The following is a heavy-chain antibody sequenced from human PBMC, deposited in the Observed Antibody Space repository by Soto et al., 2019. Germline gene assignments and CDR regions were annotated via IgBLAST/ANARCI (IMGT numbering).Heavy chain of an antibody. J-gene: IGHJ4*02. CDR1: GFTVSSYG. D-gene: IGHD2-8*02. Sequence: QVQLVESGGGVVQPGRSLRLSCAASGFTVSSYGMPWVRQSPGKGLEWVAGISRDGGTKYYADSVKGRFTISRDNSRNTLVLEMHSLRGDDMAVYYCTGEVASGYWGQGTLVTVSS. V-gene: IGHV3-30*03. CDR2: ISRDGGTK. CDR3: TGEVASGY.